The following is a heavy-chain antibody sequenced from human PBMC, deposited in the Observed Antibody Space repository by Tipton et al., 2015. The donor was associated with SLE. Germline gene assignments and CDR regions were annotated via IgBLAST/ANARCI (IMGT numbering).Heavy chain of an antibody. J-gene: IGHJ5*01. CDR1: GGSISSSHYY. CDR3: ARGGVEEGLEEGDWFDS. V-gene: IGHV4-39*07. D-gene: IGHD1-1*01. CDR2: IYSSGGT. Sequence: TLSLTCTVSGGSISSSHYYWDWIRQPPGKGLEWLGSIYSSGGTYYNPSLKSRVTISVDTPKNQFSLELSSVTAADTAVYYCARGGVEEGLEEGDWFDSWGQGTLVTVSS.